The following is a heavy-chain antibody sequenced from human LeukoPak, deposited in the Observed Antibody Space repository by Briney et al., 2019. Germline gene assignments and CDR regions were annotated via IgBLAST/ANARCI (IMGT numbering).Heavy chain of an antibody. V-gene: IGHV4-4*07. D-gene: IGHD5-18*01. J-gene: IGHJ3*02. CDR2: IYTSGST. CDR3: ASDLRGYSYGTNLMDDAFDI. Sequence: SETLSLTCTVSGGSISSYYWSWIRQPAGKGLEWIGRIYTSGSTNYNPSLKSRVTMSVDTSKNQFSLKLSSVTAADTAVYYCASDLRGYSYGTNLMDDAFDIWGQGIMVTVSS. CDR1: GGSISSYY.